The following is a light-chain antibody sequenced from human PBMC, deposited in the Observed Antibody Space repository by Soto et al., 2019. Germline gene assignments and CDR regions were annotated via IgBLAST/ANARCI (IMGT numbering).Light chain of an antibody. J-gene: IGLJ3*02. CDR1: SSDVGGYNY. CDR3: CSYAGSYTWV. CDR2: DVT. V-gene: IGLV2-11*01. Sequence: QSVLTQPRSVSGSPGQSVTISCTGTSSDVGGYNYVSWYQHHPGIAPKLMIYDVTKRTSGVPDRFSGSKSGNTASLTISGLQAEDEADYYCCSYAGSYTWVFGGGTKLTVL.